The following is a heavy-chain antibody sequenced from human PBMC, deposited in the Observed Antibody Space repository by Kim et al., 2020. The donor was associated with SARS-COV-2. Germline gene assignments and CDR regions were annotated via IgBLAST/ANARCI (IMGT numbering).Heavy chain of an antibody. CDR3: PKGMAPIAAAGTSWFDP. D-gene: IGHD6-13*01. CDR2: ISGSGGST. CDR1: GFTFSTYA. Sequence: GGSLRLSCAASGFTFSTYAMSWVRQAPGKGLEWVSAISGSGGSTYYADSVKGRFTISRDISKNTLYLQMYSLRAEDTAVYYCPKGMAPIAAAGTSWFDPGGQGTPVTVSS. V-gene: IGHV3-23*01. J-gene: IGHJ5*02.